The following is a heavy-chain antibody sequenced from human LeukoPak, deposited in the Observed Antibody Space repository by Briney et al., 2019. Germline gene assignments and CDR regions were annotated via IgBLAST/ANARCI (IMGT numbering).Heavy chain of an antibody. V-gene: IGHV1-18*01. CDR3: ARDRKGWFGEYYFDY. Sequence: ASVKVSCKASGYTFTSCGISWVRQAPGQGLEWMGWISAYNGNTNYAQKLQGRVTMTTDTSTSTAYMELRSLRSDDTAVYYCARDRKGWFGEYYFDYWGQGTLVTVSS. J-gene: IGHJ4*02. D-gene: IGHD3-10*01. CDR1: GYTFTSCG. CDR2: ISAYNGNT.